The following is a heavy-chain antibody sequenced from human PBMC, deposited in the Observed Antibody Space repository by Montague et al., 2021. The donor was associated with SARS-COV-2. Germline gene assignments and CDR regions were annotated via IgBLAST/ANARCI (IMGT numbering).Heavy chain of an antibody. Sequence: CAISGDSVSRNTAFWNWVRQSPSRGLEFLGRTYYRSKWQYDCAVSVRSRITINPDTSKNQFSLHLNSVTPEDTAVYYCSRGTLRFGMDVWDQGTTVTVSS. CDR2: TYYRSKWQY. CDR3: SRGTLRFGMDV. J-gene: IGHJ6*02. D-gene: IGHD4-17*01. CDR1: GDSVSRNTAF. V-gene: IGHV6-1*01.